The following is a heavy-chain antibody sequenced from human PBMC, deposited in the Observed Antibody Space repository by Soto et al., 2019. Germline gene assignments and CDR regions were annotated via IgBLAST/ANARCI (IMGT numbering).Heavy chain of an antibody. Sequence: QVQLVQSGAEVKKPGSSVKVSCKASGGTFSSYSINRVRQAPGQGLEWVGRVIPILDIPSHAQKFQGRVTITADKSTSTAYMELTTLRSDDTAVYYCVTPVSSGSYTQDAFDIWGQGTMVTVSS. CDR3: VTPVSSGSYTQDAFDI. CDR2: VIPILDIP. J-gene: IGHJ3*02. D-gene: IGHD6-19*01. V-gene: IGHV1-69*02. CDR1: GGTFSSYS.